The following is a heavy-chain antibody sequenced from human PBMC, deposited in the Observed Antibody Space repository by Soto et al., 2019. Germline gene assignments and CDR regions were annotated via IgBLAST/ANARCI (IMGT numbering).Heavy chain of an antibody. CDR2: ISSTTNYI. CDR3: ARESEDLTSNFDY. CDR1: GFTFTRYS. V-gene: IGHV3-21*06. J-gene: IGHJ4*02. Sequence: GGSLRLSCAASGFTFTRYSMNWVRQAPGKGLEWVSSISSTTNYIYYGDSMKGRFTISRDNAKNSLYLETNSMRAEDTSVYYCARESEDLTSNFDYWGQGTLVTVSS.